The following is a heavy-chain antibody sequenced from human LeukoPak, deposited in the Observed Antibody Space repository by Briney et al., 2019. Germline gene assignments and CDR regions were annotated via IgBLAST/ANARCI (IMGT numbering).Heavy chain of an antibody. CDR3: AKAPVGGGQWLVDYFHH. V-gene: IGHV3-9*01. CDR2: ISWNSANI. Sequence: GGSLRLSCAASGFTLDDYAMHWVRQGPGKGLERVSGISWNSANIGYADSVKGRFTISRDNAKNSLYLQMNSLRPEDTALYYCAKAPVGGGQWLVDYFHHWGQGTLVTVSS. D-gene: IGHD6-19*01. CDR1: GFTLDDYA. J-gene: IGHJ4*02.